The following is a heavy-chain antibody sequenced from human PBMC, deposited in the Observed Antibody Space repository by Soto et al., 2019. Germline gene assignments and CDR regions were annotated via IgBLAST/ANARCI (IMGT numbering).Heavy chain of an antibody. CDR2: INPNGGAT. Sequence: VQLAQSGAEVKKPGASVKVSCKTSGDSFNDYYLHWVRQAPGQGLEWMGWINPNGGATKYAQQFQGRVTVTRDTSIRTVYMDLSSLRSDDTAVYYCARESGGATATLDYYYFYMDVWGEGTTGTVS. D-gene: IGHD5-12*01. CDR1: GDSFNDYY. J-gene: IGHJ6*03. CDR3: ARESGGATATLDYYYFYMDV. V-gene: IGHV1-2*02.